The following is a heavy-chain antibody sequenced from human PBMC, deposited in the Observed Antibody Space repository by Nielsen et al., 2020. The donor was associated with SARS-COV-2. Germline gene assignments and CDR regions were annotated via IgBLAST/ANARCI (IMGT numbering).Heavy chain of an antibody. V-gene: IGHV5-51*01. CDR1: GYSFTSYW. J-gene: IGHJ4*02. D-gene: IGHD6-13*01. CDR2: IYPGDSDT. CDR3: ARTPIAAAGATNYFDY. Sequence: GESLKISCKGSGYSFTSYWIGWVRQMPGKGLEWMGIIYPGDSDTRYSPSFQGQVTISADKSISTAYLQWSSLKASDTAMYYCARTPIAAAGATNYFDYWGQGTLVTVSS.